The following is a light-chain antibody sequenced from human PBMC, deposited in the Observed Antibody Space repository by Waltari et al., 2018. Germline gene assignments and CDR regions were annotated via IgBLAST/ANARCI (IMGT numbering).Light chain of an antibody. CDR1: QSVGTW. CDR2: MAS. CDR3: QQYSSFST. V-gene: IGKV1-5*03. J-gene: IGKJ2*01. Sequence: DIQMTQSPSTLSASVGDRVTIPCRDSQSVGTWLAWYQQKPGKAPKLLIYMASSLDSGVPSRFSGSGSGTDFTLTISSLQPDDFATYSCQQYSSFSTFGQGTKV.